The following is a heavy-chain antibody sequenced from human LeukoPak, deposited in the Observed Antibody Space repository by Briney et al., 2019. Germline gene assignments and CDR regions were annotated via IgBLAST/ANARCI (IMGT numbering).Heavy chain of an antibody. CDR1: GFTFSSYS. Sequence: GGSLRLSCAASGFTFSSYSMSWVRQARGKGLEWVSSISGRGGSTYYAHSVMGRFTIYRENSKNTLYLQMNSLRDEDTAVYYCAKGGGSSSYCFDYWGQGTLVTVSS. V-gene: IGHV3-23*01. CDR3: AKGGGSSSYCFDY. J-gene: IGHJ4*02. CDR2: ISGRGGST. D-gene: IGHD6-6*01.